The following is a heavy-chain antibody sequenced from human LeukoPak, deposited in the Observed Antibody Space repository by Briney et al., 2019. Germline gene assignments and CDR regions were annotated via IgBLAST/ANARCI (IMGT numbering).Heavy chain of an antibody. CDR2: ISGTGGRT. V-gene: IGHV3-23*01. D-gene: IGHD2-2*01. Sequence: GGSLRLSCVASGFTFTNYGMGWVRQAPGKGLEWVSAISGTGGRTYYADSAKGRLTISKDDSKNTPYLQMNSLRAEDTAVYYCAKEGGFQLPFDSWGRGTMVTVSS. J-gene: IGHJ3*01. CDR1: GFTFTNYG. CDR3: AKEGGFQLPFDS.